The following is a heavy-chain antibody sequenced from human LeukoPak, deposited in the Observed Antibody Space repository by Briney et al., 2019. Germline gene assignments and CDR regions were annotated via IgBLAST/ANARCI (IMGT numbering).Heavy chain of an antibody. CDR1: GSTVSNSY. V-gene: IGHV3-53*01. CDR3: AKGGTTARYNWFDP. J-gene: IGHJ5*02. CDR2: IYSGAST. D-gene: IGHD1-1*01. Sequence: GGSLRLSCAASGSTVSNSYLSWVRQAPGKGLEWVSIIYSGASTYYADSVKGRFTISIDKSKNTLYLQMNSLRAEDTAVYYCAKGGTTARYNWFDPWGQGTLVTVSS.